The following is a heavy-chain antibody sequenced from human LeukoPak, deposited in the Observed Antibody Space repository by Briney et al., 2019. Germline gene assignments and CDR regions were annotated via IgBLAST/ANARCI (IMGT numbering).Heavy chain of an antibody. D-gene: IGHD2-15*01. V-gene: IGHV1-69*05. CDR3: GRVDCSGGSCYTSFDY. CDR2: IIPIFGTA. Sequence: ASVKVSCKASGGTFSSYAISWVRQAPGQGLEWMGGIIPIFGTANYAQKFQGRVTITTDESTSTAYMELSSLRSEDKAGYYCGRVDCSGGSCYTSFDYWGQGTLVTASS. CDR1: GGTFSSYA. J-gene: IGHJ4*02.